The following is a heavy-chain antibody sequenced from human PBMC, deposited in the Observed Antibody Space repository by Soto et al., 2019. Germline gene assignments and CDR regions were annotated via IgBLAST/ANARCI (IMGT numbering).Heavy chain of an antibody. J-gene: IGHJ4*02. CDR1: GFTFSSYA. Sequence: GGSLRLSCAASGFTFSSYAMSWVRQAPGKGLEWVSAISGSGGSTYYADSVKGRFTISRDNSKNTLYLQMNSLRAEDTALYYCAKAPPYSSSTSCWTFDCWGQGTLVTVSS. CDR2: ISGSGGST. V-gene: IGHV3-23*01. CDR3: AKAPPYSSSTSCWTFDC. D-gene: IGHD2-2*01.